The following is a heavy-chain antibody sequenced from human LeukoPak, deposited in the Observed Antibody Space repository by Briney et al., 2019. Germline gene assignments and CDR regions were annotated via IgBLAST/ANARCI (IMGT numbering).Heavy chain of an antibody. J-gene: IGHJ4*02. D-gene: IGHD3-10*01. V-gene: IGHV3-21*01. CDR3: ARGHLGFGEKDFDY. Sequence: PGGSLRLSCAASGFTFSSYSMNWVRQAPGEGLEWVSSISSSSSYIYYADSVKGRFTISRDNAKNSLYLQMNSLRAEDTAVYYCARGHLGFGEKDFDYWGQGTLVTVSS. CDR1: GFTFSSYS. CDR2: ISSSSSYI.